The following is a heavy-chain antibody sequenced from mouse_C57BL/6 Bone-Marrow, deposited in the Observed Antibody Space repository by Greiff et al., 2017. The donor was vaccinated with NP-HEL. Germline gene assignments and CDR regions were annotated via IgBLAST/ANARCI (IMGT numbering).Heavy chain of an antibody. V-gene: IGHV14-3*01. Sequence: VQLQQSVAELVRPGASVKLSCTASGFNIKNTYMHWVKQRPEQGLEWIGRIDPANGNTKYAPKFPGKATITADTSSNTAYLQLSSLTSEDTAIYYCASLLYYSNVWFAYWGQGTLVTVSA. CDR1: GFNIKNTY. CDR3: ASLLYYSNVWFAY. D-gene: IGHD2-5*01. J-gene: IGHJ3*01. CDR2: IDPANGNT.